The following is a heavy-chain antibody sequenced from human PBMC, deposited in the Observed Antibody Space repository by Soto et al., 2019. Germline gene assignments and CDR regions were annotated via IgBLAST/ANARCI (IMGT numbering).Heavy chain of an antibody. CDR3: ARVTYYYDSSGYRVYYFDY. J-gene: IGHJ4*02. CDR1: GGTFSSYA. D-gene: IGHD3-22*01. V-gene: IGHV1-69*01. CDR2: IIPIFGTA. Sequence: QVQLVQSGAEVKKPGSSVKVSCKASGGTFSSYAISWVRQAPGQGLEWMGGIIPIFGTANYAQKFQGRVTITADESTSSAYMELISLRSEETAVYYCARVTYYYDSSGYRVYYFDYWGQGTLVTVSS.